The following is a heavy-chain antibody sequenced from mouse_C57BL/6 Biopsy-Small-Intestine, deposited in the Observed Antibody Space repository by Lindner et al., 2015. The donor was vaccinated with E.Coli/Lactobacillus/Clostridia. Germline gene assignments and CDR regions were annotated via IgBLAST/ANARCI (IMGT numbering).Heavy chain of an antibody. CDR2: IYPGSGNT. CDR1: GYSFTSYY. V-gene: IGHV1-66*01. J-gene: IGHJ2*01. CDR3: ARNYGNYVYYFDY. Sequence: VQLQESGPELVKPGASVKISCKASGYSFTSYYIHWVKQRPGQGLEWIGWIYPGSGNTKYNEKFKGKATLTADTSSSTAYMQLSSLTSEDSAVYYCARNYGNYVYYFDYWGQGTTLTVSS. D-gene: IGHD2-1*01.